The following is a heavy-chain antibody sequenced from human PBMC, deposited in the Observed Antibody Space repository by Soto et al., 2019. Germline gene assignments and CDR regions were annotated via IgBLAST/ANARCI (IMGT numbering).Heavy chain of an antibody. D-gene: IGHD4-17*01. V-gene: IGHV4-30-2*01. J-gene: IGHJ4*02. CDR2: IYHSGST. Sequence: SETLSLTCAVSGGSISSGGYSWSWIRQPPGKGLEWIGYIYHSGSTYYNPSLKSRVTISVDRSKNRFSLKLSSVTAADTAVYFCAREKMTTVTRGSYFDYWGQGTLVTVS. CDR1: GGSISSGGYS. CDR3: AREKMTTVTRGSYFDY.